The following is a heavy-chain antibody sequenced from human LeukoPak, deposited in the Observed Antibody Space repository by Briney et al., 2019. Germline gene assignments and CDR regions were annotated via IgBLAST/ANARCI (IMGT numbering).Heavy chain of an antibody. CDR2: MYSSGSS. Sequence: SETLSLTCTVSGAFINNYFWSWVRQPPGKGLEWIGYMYSSGSSTYNPSLKSRVTMSIDPSRNQLSLRVTSVTAADTAVYYCARGGWLKTSYYFDFWGQGSLVTVSS. D-gene: IGHD5-24*01. V-gene: IGHV4-59*01. J-gene: IGHJ4*02. CDR3: ARGGWLKTSYYFDF. CDR1: GAFINNYF.